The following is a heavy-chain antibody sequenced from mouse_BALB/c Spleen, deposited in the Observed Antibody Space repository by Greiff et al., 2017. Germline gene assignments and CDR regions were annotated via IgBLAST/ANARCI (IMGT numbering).Heavy chain of an antibody. J-gene: IGHJ2*01. CDR1: GYTFTSYT. D-gene: IGHD2-14*01. Sequence: QVQLQQSAAELARPGASVKMSCKASGYTFTSYTMHWVKQRPGQGLEWIGYINPSSGYTEYNQKFKDKTTLTADKSSSTAYMQLSSLTSEDSAVYYCAGVRDYFDYWGQGTTLTVSS. CDR3: AGVRDYFDY. CDR2: INPSSGYT. V-gene: IGHV1-4*02.